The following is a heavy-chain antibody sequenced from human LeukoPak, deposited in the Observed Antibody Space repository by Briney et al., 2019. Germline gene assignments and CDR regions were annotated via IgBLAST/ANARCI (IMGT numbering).Heavy chain of an antibody. V-gene: IGHV4-34*01. CDR3: ARAAFDWFDP. CDR2: INHSGST. Sequence: SETLSLTCAVYGGSFSGYYWSWIRQPPGKGLEWIGEINHSGSTNYNPSLKSRVTISVGTSKNQFSLKLSSVTAADTAVYYCARAAFDWFDPWGQGTLVTVSS. CDR1: GGSFSGYY. J-gene: IGHJ5*02.